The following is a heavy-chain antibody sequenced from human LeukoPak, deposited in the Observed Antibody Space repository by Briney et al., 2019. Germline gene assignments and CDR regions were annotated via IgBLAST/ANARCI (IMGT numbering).Heavy chain of an antibody. CDR1: GGTFSSYA. Sequence: SVKVSCKASGGTFSSYAISWVRQAPGQGLEWMGGIIPIFGTANYAQKFQGRVTITADESTSTAYMELSSLRSEDTAVYYCARDRDNWNYDAFDYWGQGTLVTVSS. CDR3: ARDRDNWNYDAFDY. D-gene: IGHD1-7*01. J-gene: IGHJ4*02. CDR2: IIPIFGTA. V-gene: IGHV1-69*13.